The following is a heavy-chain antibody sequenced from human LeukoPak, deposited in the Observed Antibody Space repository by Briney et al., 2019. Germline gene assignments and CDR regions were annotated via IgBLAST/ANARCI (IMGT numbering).Heavy chain of an antibody. CDR3: ARSTGSTMFIDY. CDR2: IYYSGST. J-gene: IGHJ4*02. D-gene: IGHD3-10*02. Sequence: PSETLSLNCTVSGGSISPYYWSWIRQPPGKGREWLGYIYYSGSTDYNPSLKSRVAISVDTSKNQFSLKLSSVTAADTAVYYCARSTGSTMFIDYWGQGTLVTVSS. CDR1: GGSISPYY. V-gene: IGHV4-59*01.